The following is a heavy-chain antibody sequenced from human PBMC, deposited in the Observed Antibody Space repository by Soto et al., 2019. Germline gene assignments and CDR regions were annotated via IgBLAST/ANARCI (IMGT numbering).Heavy chain of an antibody. CDR3: ARGSGSSSG. CDR1: GGTFSSYA. CDR2: IIPIFGTA. Sequence: QVPLVQSGAEVKKPGSSVKVSCKASGGTFSSYAISWVRQAPGQGLEWMGGIIPIFGTANYAQQFQGSVTITAGESTSTAYMELSSLRSDDTVVDYCARGSGSSSGWCQGTLGTVSS. V-gene: IGHV1-69*01. D-gene: IGHD1-26*01. J-gene: IGHJ4*02.